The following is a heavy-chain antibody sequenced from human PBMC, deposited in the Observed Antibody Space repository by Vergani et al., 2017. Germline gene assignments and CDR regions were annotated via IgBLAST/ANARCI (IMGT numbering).Heavy chain of an antibody. CDR3: ARDHFVPDYYYYYGMDV. D-gene: IGHD3-3*02. Sequence: EVQLVESGGGLVQPGGSLRLSCAASGFTFSSYAMSWVRQAPGKGLEWVSAISGSGGSTYYADSVKGRFTISRDNSKNTLYLQMNSLRAEDTAVYYCARDHFVPDYYYYYGMDVWGQGTTVTVSS. J-gene: IGHJ6*02. V-gene: IGHV3-23*04. CDR2: ISGSGGST. CDR1: GFTFSSYA.